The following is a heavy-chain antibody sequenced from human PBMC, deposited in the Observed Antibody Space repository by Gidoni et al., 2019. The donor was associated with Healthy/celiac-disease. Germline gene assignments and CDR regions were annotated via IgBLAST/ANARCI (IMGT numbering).Heavy chain of an antibody. CDR2: IKQDGSEK. V-gene: IGHV3-7*04. D-gene: IGHD3-22*01. CDR3: ARALSSGYYYPTY. J-gene: IGHJ4*02. CDR1: GFPFSSYW. Sequence: EVQLVASGGGLVQPGGSLRLSCAASGFPFSSYWMSWVRQAPGKGLEWVANIKQDGSEKYYVDSVKGRFTISRDNAKNSLYLQMNSLRAEDTAVYYCARALSSGYYYPTYWGQGTLVTVSS.